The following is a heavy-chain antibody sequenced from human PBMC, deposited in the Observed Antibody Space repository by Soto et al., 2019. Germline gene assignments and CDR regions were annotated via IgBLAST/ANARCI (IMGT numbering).Heavy chain of an antibody. Sequence: GGSLRLSCAASGFTFSSYAMSWVRQAPGKGLEWVSAISGSGGSTYYADTVKGRFTIPRDNSKNTLYLQMNSLRAEDTAVYYCAKDPRILYGPTYYFDYWGQGTLVTVSS. J-gene: IGHJ4*02. CDR1: GFTFSSYA. D-gene: IGHD3-10*01. V-gene: IGHV3-23*01. CDR2: ISGSGGST. CDR3: AKDPRILYGPTYYFDY.